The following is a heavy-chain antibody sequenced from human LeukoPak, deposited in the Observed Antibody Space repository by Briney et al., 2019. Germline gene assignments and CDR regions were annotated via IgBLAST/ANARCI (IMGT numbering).Heavy chain of an antibody. V-gene: IGHV1-18*01. CDR3: ARDGYYYDSSGYKHFDY. CDR2: ISAYNGNT. Sequence: GASVKVSCKASGYTFTSYGISWVRQAPGQGLEWMGWISAYNGNTSYAQKLQGRVTMTTDTSTSTAYMELRSLRSDDTAVYYCARDGYYYDSSGYKHFDYWGQGTLVTVSS. CDR1: GYTFTSYG. J-gene: IGHJ4*02. D-gene: IGHD3-22*01.